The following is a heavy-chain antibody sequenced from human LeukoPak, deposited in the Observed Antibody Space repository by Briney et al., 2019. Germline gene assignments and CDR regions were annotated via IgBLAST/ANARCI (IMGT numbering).Heavy chain of an antibody. CDR2: ISGSGGST. V-gene: IGHV3-23*01. CDR3: AKVKGAQYCSSTSCPFDY. J-gene: IGHJ4*02. CDR1: GFTFSDFY. D-gene: IGHD2-2*01. Sequence: GGSLRLSCAASGFTFSDFYMSWIRQAPGKGLEWVSAISGSGGSTYYADSVKGRFTISRDNSKNTLYLQMNSLRAEDTAVYYCAKVKGAQYCSSTSCPFDYWGQGTLVTVSS.